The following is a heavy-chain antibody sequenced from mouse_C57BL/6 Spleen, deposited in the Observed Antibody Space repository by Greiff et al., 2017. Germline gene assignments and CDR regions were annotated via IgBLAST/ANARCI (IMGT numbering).Heavy chain of an antibody. CDR1: GFTFSDYG. CDR3: AREYYGSKTWFAY. J-gene: IGHJ3*01. V-gene: IGHV5-17*01. D-gene: IGHD1-1*01. CDR2: ISSGSSTI. Sequence: EVKLVESGGGLVKPGGSLKLSCAASGFTFSDYGMHWVRQAPEQGLEWVAYISSGSSTIYYADTVKGRFTISRANAKNTLFLQMTSLRSEDTAMYYCAREYYGSKTWFAYWGQGTLVTVSA.